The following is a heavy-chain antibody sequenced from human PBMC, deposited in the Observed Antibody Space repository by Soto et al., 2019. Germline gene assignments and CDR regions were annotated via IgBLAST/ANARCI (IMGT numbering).Heavy chain of an antibody. CDR1: RGSISSSNW. V-gene: IGHV4-4*02. Sequence: QVQLQESGPGLVKPSGTLSLTCAVSRGSISSSNWWSGVRQPPGKGLEWIGEIYHSGSTNYNPSLKSRVTISVDKSKNQFSLKLSSVTAADTAVYYCARSPGYCSSTSCYPNWFDPWGQGTLVTVSS. J-gene: IGHJ5*02. CDR2: IYHSGST. CDR3: ARSPGYCSSTSCYPNWFDP. D-gene: IGHD2-2*01.